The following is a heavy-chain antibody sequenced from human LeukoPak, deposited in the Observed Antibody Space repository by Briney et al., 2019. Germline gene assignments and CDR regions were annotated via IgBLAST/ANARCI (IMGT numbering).Heavy chain of an antibody. J-gene: IGHJ5*02. Sequence: GGSLRLSCAASGFTVSSNYMSWVRQAPGKGLEWVSVIYSGGSTYYADSVKGRFTISRDNSKNTLYLQMNSLRAEDTAVYYCAKRPGIAAAGTDNWFDPWGQGILVTVSS. CDR2: IYSGGST. CDR3: AKRPGIAAAGTDNWFDP. D-gene: IGHD6-13*01. V-gene: IGHV3-53*01. CDR1: GFTVSSNY.